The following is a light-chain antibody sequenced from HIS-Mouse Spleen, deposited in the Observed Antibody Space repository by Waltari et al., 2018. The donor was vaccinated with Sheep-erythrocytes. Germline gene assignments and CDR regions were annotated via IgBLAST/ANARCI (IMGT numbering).Light chain of an antibody. Sequence: EIVLTQSLATLSLSPGERATLSCRASQSVSSYLAWYQQKPGQAPRLLIYDASNRATGIPARFSGSGSGTDFTLTISSLEPEDFAVYYCQQYGSSPPYTFGQGTKLEIK. CDR1: QSVSSY. CDR3: QQYGSSPPYT. J-gene: IGKJ2*01. CDR2: DAS. V-gene: IGKV3-11*01.